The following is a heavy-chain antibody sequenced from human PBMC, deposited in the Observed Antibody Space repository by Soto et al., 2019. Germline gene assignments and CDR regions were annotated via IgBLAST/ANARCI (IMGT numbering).Heavy chain of an antibody. J-gene: IGHJ6*02. CDR3: ASPYPPTGYSSSWYSYYYGMDV. Sequence: QVQLVQSGAEVKKPGASVKVSCKASGYAFTDYYIHWVRQAPGQGLEWMGWMNPNSGNTGYAQKFQGRVTMTRNTSISTAYMELSSLRSEDTAVYYCASPYPPTGYSSSWYSYYYGMDVWGQGTTVTVSS. D-gene: IGHD6-13*01. CDR1: GYAFTDYY. V-gene: IGHV1-8*02. CDR2: MNPNSGNT.